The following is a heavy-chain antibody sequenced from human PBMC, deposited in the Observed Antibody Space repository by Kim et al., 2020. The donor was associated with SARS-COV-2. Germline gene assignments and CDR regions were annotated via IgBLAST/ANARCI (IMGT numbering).Heavy chain of an antibody. Sequence: SETLSLTCAVYGGSFSGYYWSWIRQPPGKGLEWIGEINHSGSTNYNPSLKSRVTISVDTSKNQFSLKLSSVTAADTAVYYCASDRREDTTMVTLASTSGGSDYWGQGTLVTVSS. D-gene: IGHD5-18*01. CDR1: GGSFSGYY. J-gene: IGHJ4*02. CDR2: INHSGST. CDR3: ASDRREDTTMVTLASTSGGSDY. V-gene: IGHV4-34*01.